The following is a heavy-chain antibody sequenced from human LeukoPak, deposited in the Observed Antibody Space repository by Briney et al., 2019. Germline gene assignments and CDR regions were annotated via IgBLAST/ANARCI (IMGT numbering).Heavy chain of an antibody. Sequence: PGGSLRLSCAASGFTFSSYAMHWVRQAPGKGLEYVSAISSNGGSTYYANSVKGRFTISRDNSKNTLYLQMGSLRAEDMAVYYCARVGTLTPDGDYMLPYFDYWGQGTLVTVSS. CDR1: GFTFSSYA. J-gene: IGHJ4*02. V-gene: IGHV3-64*01. CDR3: ARVGTLTPDGDYMLPYFDY. D-gene: IGHD4-17*01. CDR2: ISSNGGST.